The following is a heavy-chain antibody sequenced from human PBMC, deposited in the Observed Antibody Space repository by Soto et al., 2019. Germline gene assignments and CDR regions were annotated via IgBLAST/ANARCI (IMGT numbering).Heavy chain of an antibody. CDR3: ARVVYSSGWVDY. Sequence: SETLSLTCAVSGGSISSSNWRSWVRQPPGKGLEWIGEIYHSGSTNYNPSRKSRVTISVDKSKNQFSLKLSSVTAADTAVYYCARVVYSSGWVDYWGQGTLVTVSS. V-gene: IGHV4-4*02. CDR2: IYHSGST. CDR1: GGSISSSNW. J-gene: IGHJ4*02. D-gene: IGHD6-19*01.